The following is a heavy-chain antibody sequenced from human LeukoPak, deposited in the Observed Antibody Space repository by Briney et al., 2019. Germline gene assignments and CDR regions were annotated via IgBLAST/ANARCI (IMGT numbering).Heavy chain of an antibody. Sequence: SETLSLTCTVSGGSISSSSYYWGWIRQPPGKGLEWIGSIYYSGSTYYNPSLKSRVTISVDTSKNQFSLKLNSVTAADTAVYYCARNPTTVRRNWFDPWGQGTLVTVSS. V-gene: IGHV4-39*07. CDR3: ARNPTTVRRNWFDP. CDR2: IYYSGST. J-gene: IGHJ5*02. CDR1: GGSISSSSYY. D-gene: IGHD4-17*01.